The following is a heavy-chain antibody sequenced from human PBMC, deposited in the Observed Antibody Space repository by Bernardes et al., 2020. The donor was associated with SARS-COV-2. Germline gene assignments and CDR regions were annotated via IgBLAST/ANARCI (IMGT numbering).Heavy chain of an antibody. J-gene: IGHJ4*02. V-gene: IGHV3-23*01. CDR2: ISGSGGRT. CDR3: AKPGTDY. CDR1: GFPFISFA. Sequence: GGSLRLSCAASGFPFISFAMSWVRQAPGKGLAWVSVISGSGGRTNYADSVMGRFTISRDNSKNTLFLQMKRLRAEDTAVYYCAKPGTDYWGQGTLVTVSA. D-gene: IGHD1-1*01.